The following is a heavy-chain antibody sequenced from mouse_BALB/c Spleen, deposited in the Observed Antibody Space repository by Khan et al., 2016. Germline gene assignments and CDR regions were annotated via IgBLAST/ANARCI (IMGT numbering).Heavy chain of an antibody. V-gene: IGHV9-3-1*01. D-gene: IGHD1-1*01. CDR2: INTYSGES. CDR1: GYTFTNYG. Sequence: QIQLVQSGPELKKPGKTVKISCKASGYTFTNYGMNWVKQAPGKGLKWIGWINTYSGESTYAADFKGRFAFSLETSANTAYLQINNLKNEDTATYFCARYRYYYGSSRYFDVWGAGTTVTVSS. J-gene: IGHJ1*01. CDR3: ARYRYYYGSSRYFDV.